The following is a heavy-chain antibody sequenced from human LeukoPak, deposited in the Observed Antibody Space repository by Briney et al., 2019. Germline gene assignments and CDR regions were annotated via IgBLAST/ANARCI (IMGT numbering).Heavy chain of an antibody. V-gene: IGHV1-2*02. D-gene: IGHD6-13*01. CDR2: INPNSGGT. Sequence: ASVKVSCKASGYSFTGYYMHWVRQAPGQGLEWMGWINPNSGGTNYAQKFQGRVTMTRDTSISTAYMELSRLRSDDTAVYDCASPQPSSSSLSYYYMDVWGKGTTVTVSS. CDR1: GYSFTGYY. J-gene: IGHJ6*03. CDR3: ASPQPSSSSLSYYYMDV.